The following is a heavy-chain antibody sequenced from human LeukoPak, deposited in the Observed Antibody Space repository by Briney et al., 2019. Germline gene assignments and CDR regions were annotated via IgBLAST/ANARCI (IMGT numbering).Heavy chain of an antibody. D-gene: IGHD4-17*01. J-gene: IGHJ4*02. CDR3: ARDLGGDYRFDY. V-gene: IGHV3-21*01. Sequence: GGSLRLSCAASEFTFSTYSMNWVRQAPGKGLEWVSSISSGSGYIFYADSVKGRFTTSRDNAKNSLYLQMNSLRAEDTAVYYCARDLGGDYRFDYWGQGTLVTVSS. CDR1: EFTFSTYS. CDR2: ISSGSGYI.